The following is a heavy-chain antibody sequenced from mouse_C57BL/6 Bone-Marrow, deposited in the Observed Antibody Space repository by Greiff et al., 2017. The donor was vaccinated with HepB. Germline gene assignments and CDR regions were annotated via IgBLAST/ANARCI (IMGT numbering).Heavy chain of an antibody. D-gene: IGHD2-5*01. V-gene: IGHV14-4*01. CDR2: IDPENGDT. J-gene: IGHJ4*01. CDR3: TKDSNYSYYYAMDY. Sequence: DVQLQESGAELVRPGASVKLSCTASGFNLKDDYMHWVKQRPEQGLEWIGWIDPENGDTEYASKFQGKATITADTSSNTAYLQLSSLTSEDTAVYYCTKDSNYSYYYAMDYWGQGTSVTVSS. CDR1: GFNLKDDY.